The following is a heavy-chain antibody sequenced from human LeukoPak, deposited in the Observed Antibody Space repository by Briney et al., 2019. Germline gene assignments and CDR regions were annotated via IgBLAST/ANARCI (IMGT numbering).Heavy chain of an antibody. D-gene: IGHD3-22*01. V-gene: IGHV3-66*01. CDR2: IYSGGST. CDR3: ARFYDSSGYCSTPDY. CDR1: GFTVSSNY. J-gene: IGHJ4*02. Sequence: GGSLRLSCAASGFTVSSNYMSWVRQAPGKGLEWVSVIYSGGSTYYADSVKGRFTISRDNSKSTLYLQMNSLRAEDTAVYYCARFYDSSGYCSTPDYWGQGTLVTVSS.